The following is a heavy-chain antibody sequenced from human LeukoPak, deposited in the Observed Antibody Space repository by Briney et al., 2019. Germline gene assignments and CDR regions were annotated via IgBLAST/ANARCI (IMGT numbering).Heavy chain of an antibody. D-gene: IGHD2-2*01. CDR3: ARRVSTQEYCSSTSCYAAPLDY. Sequence: SETLSLTCTVSGGSISSYYWSWIRQPPGKGLEWIGYIYYSGSTNYNPSLKSRVTISVDTSKNQFSLKLSSVTAADTAVYYCARRVSTQEYCSSTSCYAAPLDYWGQGTLVTVSS. CDR1: GGSISSYY. V-gene: IGHV4-59*08. J-gene: IGHJ4*02. CDR2: IYYSGST.